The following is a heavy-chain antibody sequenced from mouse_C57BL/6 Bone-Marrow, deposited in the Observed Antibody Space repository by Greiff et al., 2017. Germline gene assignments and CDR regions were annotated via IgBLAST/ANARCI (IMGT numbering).Heavy chain of an antibody. D-gene: IGHD1-1*01. Sequence: VQLQQPGAELVKPGASVKLSCKASGYTFTSYWMQLVKQRPGQGLEWIGEIDPSDSYTNYNQKFKGKATLTVDTSSSTAYMQLSSLTSEDSAVYYCARRGVTTVVAPHAMDYWGQGTSVTVSS. CDR2: IDPSDSYT. CDR3: ARRGVTTVVAPHAMDY. V-gene: IGHV1-50*01. CDR1: GYTFTSYW. J-gene: IGHJ4*01.